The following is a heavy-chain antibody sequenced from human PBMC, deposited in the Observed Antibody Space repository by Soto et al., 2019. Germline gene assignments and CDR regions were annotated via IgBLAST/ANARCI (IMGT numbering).Heavy chain of an antibody. V-gene: IGHV4-39*01. CDR3: ARPGDAYGLDV. Sequence: SETLSLTCSVSGASVTRSSYYLSCIRQPPGKGLEWIASIHSHSGSTYYDPSLRGRVLISVDSSKNHFSLNLSSVTAADTAVYYCARPGDAYGLDVWGQGTTVTVSS. CDR1: GASVTRSSYY. CDR2: IHSHSGST. D-gene: IGHD2-21*02. J-gene: IGHJ6*02.